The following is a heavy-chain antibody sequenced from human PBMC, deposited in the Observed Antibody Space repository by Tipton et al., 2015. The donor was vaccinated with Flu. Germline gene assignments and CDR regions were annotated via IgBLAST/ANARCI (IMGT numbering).Heavy chain of an antibody. Sequence: SLRLSCAASGFTFSGYWMSWVRQAPGKGLEWVANIKQDGSEKYYVDSVKGRFTISRDNAKNSLYLQMNSLRAEDTAVYYCARAVDYWGQGTLVTVSS. V-gene: IGHV3-7*04. CDR2: IKQDGSEK. J-gene: IGHJ4*02. CDR3: ARAVDY. CDR1: GFTFSGYW.